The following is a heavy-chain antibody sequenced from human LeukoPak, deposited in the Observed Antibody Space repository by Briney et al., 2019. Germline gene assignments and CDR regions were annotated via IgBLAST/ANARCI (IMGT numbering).Heavy chain of an antibody. V-gene: IGHV3-23*01. Sequence: GGSLRLSCAASGFTFSTFAMIWVRQPPGKGLEWVSSIFPSGGEIHYADSVRGRFTISRDNSKSTLSLQMNSLRAEDTAVYYCAKIGRKYDFWTGFYEEEVDYMDVWGKGTTVTVSS. J-gene: IGHJ6*03. CDR1: GFTFSTFA. CDR3: AKIGRKYDFWTGFYEEEVDYMDV. CDR2: IFPSGGEI. D-gene: IGHD3-3*01.